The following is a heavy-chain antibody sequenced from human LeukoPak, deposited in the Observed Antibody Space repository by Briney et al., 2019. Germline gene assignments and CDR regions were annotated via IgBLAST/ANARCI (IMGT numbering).Heavy chain of an antibody. CDR2: ISSSSSYI. J-gene: IGHJ6*03. D-gene: IGHD6-6*01. CDR3: ARVPSSSVISALPYYMDV. Sequence: GGSLRLSCAASGFTFSDYAMTWVRQAPGKGLEWVSSISSSSSYIYYADSVKGRFTISRDNAKNSLYLQMNSLRAEDTAVYYCARVPSSSVISALPYYMDVWGKGTTVTVSS. V-gene: IGHV3-21*01. CDR1: GFTFSDYA.